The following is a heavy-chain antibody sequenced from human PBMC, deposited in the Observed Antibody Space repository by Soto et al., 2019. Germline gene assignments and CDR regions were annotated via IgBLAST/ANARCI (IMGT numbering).Heavy chain of an antibody. J-gene: IGHJ6*02. Sequence: GGSLRLSCAASGFTFSSYAMHWVRQAPGKGLEWVAVISYDGSNKYYADSVKGRFTISRDNSKNTLYLQMNSLRAEDTAVYYCARDRRITIFPDNYGMDVWGQGTTVTVSS. CDR1: GFTFSSYA. V-gene: IGHV3-30-3*01. CDR3: ARDRRITIFPDNYGMDV. D-gene: IGHD3-9*01. CDR2: ISYDGSNK.